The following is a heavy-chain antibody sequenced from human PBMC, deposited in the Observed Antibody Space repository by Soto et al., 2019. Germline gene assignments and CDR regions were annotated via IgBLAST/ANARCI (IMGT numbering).Heavy chain of an antibody. D-gene: IGHD3-22*01. CDR1: GYTFTGYY. CDR2: INPNSGGT. CDR3: ARVSRPMIVAFDI. V-gene: IGHV1-2*02. Sequence: ASVEVSCKASGYTFTGYYMHWVRQAPGQGLEWMGWINPNSGGTNYAQKFQGRVTMTRDTSISTAYMELSRLRSDDTAVYYCARVSRPMIVAFDIWGQGTLLTVSS. J-gene: IGHJ3*02.